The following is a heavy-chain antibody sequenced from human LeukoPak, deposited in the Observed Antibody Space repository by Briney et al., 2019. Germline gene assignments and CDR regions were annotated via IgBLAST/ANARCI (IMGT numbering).Heavy chain of an antibody. Sequence: ASVKVSCKTSGYTFTGFGISWVRQAPGQGLEWMGRINPNSGGTNYAQKFQGRVTMTRDTSISTAYMELSRLRSDDTAVYYCARQRYCSSTSCFDYWGQGTLVTVSS. CDR2: INPNSGGT. J-gene: IGHJ4*02. CDR3: ARQRYCSSTSCFDY. CDR1: GYTFTGFG. V-gene: IGHV1-2*06. D-gene: IGHD2-2*01.